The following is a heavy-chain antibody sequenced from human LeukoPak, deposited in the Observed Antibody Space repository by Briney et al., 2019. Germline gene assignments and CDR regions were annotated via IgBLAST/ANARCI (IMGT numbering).Heavy chain of an antibody. Sequence: SETLSLTCTVSGGSISSSSYYWGWIRQPPGKGLEWIGRIYYSGSTYYNPSLKSRVTISVDTSKNQFSLKLSSVTAADTAVYYCARQKPYPKDYYYGMDVWGQGTTVTVSS. D-gene: IGHD1-14*01. J-gene: IGHJ6*02. CDR2: IYYSGST. V-gene: IGHV4-39*01. CDR1: GGSISSSSYY. CDR3: ARQKPYPKDYYYGMDV.